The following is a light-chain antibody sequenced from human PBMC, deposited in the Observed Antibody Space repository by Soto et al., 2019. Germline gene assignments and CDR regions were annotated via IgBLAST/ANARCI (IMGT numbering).Light chain of an antibody. CDR3: QQRSNWART. Sequence: EIVLTQSPGTLSLSPGERATLSCGASQSVSSYLAWYQQKPGQAPRLLIYDASNRATGIPARFSGSGSGTDFTLTISSLEPEDFAVYYCQQRSNWARTFGQGTKVDI. CDR2: DAS. V-gene: IGKV3-11*01. J-gene: IGKJ1*01. CDR1: QSVSSY.